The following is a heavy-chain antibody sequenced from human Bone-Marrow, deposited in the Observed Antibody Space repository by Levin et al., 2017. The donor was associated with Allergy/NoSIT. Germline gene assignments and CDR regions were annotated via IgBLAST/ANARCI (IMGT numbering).Heavy chain of an antibody. CDR1: GGSISSGDDY. V-gene: IGHV4-30-4*01. J-gene: IGHJ4*02. D-gene: IGHD2-15*01. CDR2: IYYSGST. Sequence: SETLSLTCTVSGGSISSGDDYWSWIRQPPGTGLEWIGYIYYSGSTYYNPSLKSRVNMSVDTSKNQFSLNLTSVTATDTAVYYCAKCSGGTCYTGLDYRGQGTLVTVSS. CDR3: AKCSGGTCYTGLDY.